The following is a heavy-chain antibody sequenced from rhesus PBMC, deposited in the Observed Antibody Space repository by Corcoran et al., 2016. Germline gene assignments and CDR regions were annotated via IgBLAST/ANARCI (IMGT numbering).Heavy chain of an antibody. CDR2: ISIASIYL. V-gene: IGHV3S16*01. D-gene: IGHD5-24*01. J-gene: IGHJ4*01. CDR3: TRSLSGYSYGYFDY. Sequence: EVQLVESGGGLVQPGGSLRLSCAASGFTFSDYYMSWVRQVPGKGLDWVSSISIASIYLYYADSVKGRFTISRDNAKNSLSLQMNSLKTEDTAVYYCTRSLSGYSYGYFDYWGQGVLVTVSS. CDR1: GFTFSDYY.